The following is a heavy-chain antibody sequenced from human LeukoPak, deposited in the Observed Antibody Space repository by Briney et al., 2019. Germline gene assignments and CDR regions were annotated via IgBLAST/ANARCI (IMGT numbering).Heavy chain of an antibody. V-gene: IGHV1-69*01. Sequence: ASVKVSCKASGGTFIRYAIRWVRQAPGQGLEWRGGIIPIFGTANYAQKFQGRVTITADESTSTAYMELSSLRSEDTAVYYCARMSPAGTGYYYYGMDVWGKGTTVTVSS. CDR3: ARMSPAGTGYYYYGMDV. D-gene: IGHD6-13*01. CDR1: GGTFIRYA. CDR2: IIPIFGTA. J-gene: IGHJ6*04.